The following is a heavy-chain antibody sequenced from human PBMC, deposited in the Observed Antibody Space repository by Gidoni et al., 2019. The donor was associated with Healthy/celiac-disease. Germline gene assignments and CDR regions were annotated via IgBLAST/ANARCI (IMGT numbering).Heavy chain of an antibody. CDR2: IYYSGST. V-gene: IGHV4-39*07. D-gene: IGHD1-26*01. J-gene: IGHJ3*02. Sequence: QLQLQESGPGLVKPSETLSLTCTVSGRSISSSSYYWGWIRQPPGKGLEWIGSIYYSGSTYYNPSLKSRVTISVDTSKNQFSLKLSSVTAADTAVYYCARDFRYSGSPAAFDIWGQGTMVTVSS. CDR3: ARDFRYSGSPAAFDI. CDR1: GRSISSSSYY.